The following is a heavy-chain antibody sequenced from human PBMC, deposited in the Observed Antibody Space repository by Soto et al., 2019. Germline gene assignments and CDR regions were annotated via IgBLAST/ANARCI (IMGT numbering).Heavy chain of an antibody. CDR1: GFTFSRYY. J-gene: IGHJ4*02. CDR3: ARNMDDNLDYFDY. CDR2: IKEDGSEK. Sequence: EVQLVESGGGLVQPGGSLRLSCTVSGFTFSRYYMNWVRQAPGKGLEWVATIKEDGSEKFYVDSVKGRFTISRDNAKNTLFLQIINLRVEDTALYYCARNMDDNLDYFDYWGQGTLVTVSS. V-gene: IGHV3-7*01. D-gene: IGHD1-1*01.